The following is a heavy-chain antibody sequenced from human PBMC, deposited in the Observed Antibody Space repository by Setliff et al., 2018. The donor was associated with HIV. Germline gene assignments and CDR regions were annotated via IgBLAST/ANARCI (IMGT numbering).Heavy chain of an antibody. CDR2: IHPSGNT. Sequence: SETLSLTCAVSGYSISSGYYWGWIRQPPGKGLDWIGEIHPSGNTYYNPSLQSRVTISVDTSKNQFSLNLSSVTAADTAVYYCARGLDSAKIHYWGQGTLVTVSS. CDR3: ARGLDSAKIHY. V-gene: IGHV4-38-2*01. D-gene: IGHD6-25*01. CDR1: GYSISSGYY. J-gene: IGHJ4*02.